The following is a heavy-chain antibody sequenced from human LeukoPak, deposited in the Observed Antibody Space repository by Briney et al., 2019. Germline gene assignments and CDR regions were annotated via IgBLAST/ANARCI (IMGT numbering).Heavy chain of an antibody. CDR2: IYYSGST. CDR1: GGSISSYY. D-gene: IGHD3-3*01. Sequence: SETLSLTCTVSGGSISSYYWSWIRQPPGKGLEWIGYIYYSGSTNYNPSLKSRVTISVDTSKNLFSLKLSSVTAADTAVYYCARVFGSGMGTIDYWGQGTLVTVSS. CDR3: ARVFGSGMGTIDY. J-gene: IGHJ4*02. V-gene: IGHV4-59*01.